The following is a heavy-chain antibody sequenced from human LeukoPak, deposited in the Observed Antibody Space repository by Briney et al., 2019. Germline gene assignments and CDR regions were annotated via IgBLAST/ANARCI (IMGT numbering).Heavy chain of an antibody. Sequence: SETLSLTCTVSGDSISSYYWSWFRQPPGKGLEWIGYIYDGGSTNYNPSLKSRVTMAVDTSKNQFSLKLSSVTAADTAVYHCARGYSSSWYYFDYWGQGTLVTVTS. CDR2: IYDGGST. V-gene: IGHV4-59*01. CDR1: GDSISSYY. D-gene: IGHD6-13*01. J-gene: IGHJ4*02. CDR3: ARGYSSSWYYFDY.